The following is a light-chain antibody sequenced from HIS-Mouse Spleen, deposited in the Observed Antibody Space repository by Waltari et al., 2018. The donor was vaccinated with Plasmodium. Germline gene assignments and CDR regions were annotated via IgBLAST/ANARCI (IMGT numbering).Light chain of an antibody. J-gene: IGLJ2*01. V-gene: IGLV2-8*01. Sequence: QSALTQPPSASGSPGQSVTISCTGTSSDVGGYNYVSWYQQHPGKAPKLMIYEVSKRPSGVPERFSGSKSGNTASLTGSGRQAEDEADYYCSSYAGSNNVVFGGGTKLTVL. CDR3: SSYAGSNNVV. CDR1: SSDVGGYNY. CDR2: EVS.